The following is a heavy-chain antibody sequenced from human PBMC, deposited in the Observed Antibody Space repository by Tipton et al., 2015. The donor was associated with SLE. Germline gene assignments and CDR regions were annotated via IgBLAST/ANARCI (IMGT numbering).Heavy chain of an antibody. CDR3: ARVFRDSPDAFDI. D-gene: IGHD3-22*01. J-gene: IGHJ3*02. CDR2: FYTSGST. CDR1: GGSISSYY. V-gene: IGHV4-4*07. Sequence: TLSLTCTVSGGSISSYYWSWIRQPAGKGLEWIGRFYTSGSTNYNPSLKSRVTISVDTSKNQFSLKLSSVTAADTAVYYCARVFRDSPDAFDIWGQGTMVTVSS.